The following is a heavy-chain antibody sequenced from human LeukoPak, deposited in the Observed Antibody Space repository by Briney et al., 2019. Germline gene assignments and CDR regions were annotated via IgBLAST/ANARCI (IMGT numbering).Heavy chain of an antibody. CDR3: AKDADTAPIIYGYFDL. J-gene: IGHJ2*01. Sequence: GRSLRLSCTASGFTLSRDGMTWVRQAPGQRLKSVAVISDDGSITYYECSTNGRFTISRQSPKTTLYMQSNSLRAEDTAVYSCAKDADTAPIIYGYFDLWGRGTLVTVSS. D-gene: IGHD5-18*01. CDR1: GFTLSRDG. CDR2: ISDDGSIT. V-gene: IGHV3-30*18.